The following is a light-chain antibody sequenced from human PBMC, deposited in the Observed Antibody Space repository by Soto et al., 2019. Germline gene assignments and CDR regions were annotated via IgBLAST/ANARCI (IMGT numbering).Light chain of an antibody. CDR1: QSVSSNY. CDR3: QQYGSSPYT. V-gene: IGKV3-20*01. Sequence: PGERATLSCRASQSVSSNYLAWYQQKPGQSPRLLIYGATNRATGIPDRFSDSGSGTEFTLTISRLEPEDFALYFCQQYGSSPYTFGQGTQLDIK. J-gene: IGKJ2*01. CDR2: GAT.